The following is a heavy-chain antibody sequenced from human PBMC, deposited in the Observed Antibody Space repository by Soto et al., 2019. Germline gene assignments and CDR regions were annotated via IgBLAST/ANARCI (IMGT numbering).Heavy chain of an antibody. CDR1: GFTFSRYW. V-gene: IGHV3-74*01. CDR3: ARAPEQRPIDY. J-gene: IGHJ4*02. CDR2: ISSDGGST. Sequence: PGGSLRLSCAASGFTFSRYWMHWVRLAPGRGLVWVSRISSDGGSTIYADSVKGRFTISRDNAKNTLYLQMDTLRAEDTAIYYGARAPEQRPIDYWGQGSLVTVSS. D-gene: IGHD6-19*01.